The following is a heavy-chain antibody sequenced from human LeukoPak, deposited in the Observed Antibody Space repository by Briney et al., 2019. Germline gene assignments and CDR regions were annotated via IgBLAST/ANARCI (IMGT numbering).Heavy chain of an antibody. V-gene: IGHV1-69*04. J-gene: IGHJ4*02. Sequence: ASVKVSCKASGGTFSSYAISWVRQAPGQGPEWMGRIIPILGIANYAQKFQGRVTITADKSTSTAYMELSSLRSEDTAVYYCARALGEQLVLWGQGTLVTVSS. D-gene: IGHD6-6*01. CDR1: GGTFSSYA. CDR3: ARALGEQLVL. CDR2: IIPILGIA.